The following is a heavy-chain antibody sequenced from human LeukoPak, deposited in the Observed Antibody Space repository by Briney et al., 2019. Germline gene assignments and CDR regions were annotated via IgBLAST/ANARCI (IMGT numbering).Heavy chain of an antibody. CDR2: IRHSGST. J-gene: IGHJ4*02. CDR1: GDSISDSDW. CDR3: ARAGIPWNPADC. Sequence: PSGTLSLTCAVSGDSISDSDWWTWVRQPPGKGLEWIGEIRHSGSTNYSPSLKSRVTISIDKSKNQLSLKLSSVTAADTANYFCARAGIPWNPADCWGQGTLVIVSP. D-gene: IGHD1-14*01. V-gene: IGHV4-4*02.